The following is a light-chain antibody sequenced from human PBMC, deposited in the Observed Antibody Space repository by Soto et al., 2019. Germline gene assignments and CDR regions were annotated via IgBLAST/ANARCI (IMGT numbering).Light chain of an antibody. CDR2: GGS. Sequence: AIQMTQSPSSLSASVGDSVTISCRASQGIGNALGWYQQKPGKPPKVLIYGGSNLQSGVPQRFSGSGSGTDFTLAISRLQPEDSATYYCLKDINYPWTXGQGTKVDIK. V-gene: IGKV1-6*01. CDR1: QGIGNA. CDR3: LKDINYPWT. J-gene: IGKJ1*01.